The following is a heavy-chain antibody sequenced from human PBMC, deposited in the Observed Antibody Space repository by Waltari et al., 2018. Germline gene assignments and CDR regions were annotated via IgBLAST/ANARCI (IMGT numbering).Heavy chain of an antibody. CDR1: GYTFTGYY. D-gene: IGHD6-6*01. J-gene: IGHJ4*02. CDR2: INPNSGGT. V-gene: IGHV1-2*06. CDR3: ARGGMAYSSSSHFDY. Sequence: QVQLVQSGAEVKKPGASVKVSCKASGYTFTGYYMHWVRQAPGQGLEWMGRINPNSGGTNYAQKFQGRVTMTRDTSISTAYMELSRLRSDDTAVYYCARGGMAYSSSSHFDYWGQGTLVTVSS.